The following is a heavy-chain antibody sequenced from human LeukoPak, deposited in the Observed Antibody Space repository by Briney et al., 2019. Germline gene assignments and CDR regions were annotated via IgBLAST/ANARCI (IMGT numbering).Heavy chain of an antibody. CDR2: INHSGST. Sequence: SETLSLTCAVYGGSFGGYYWSWIRQPPGKGLEWIGEINHSGSTNYNPSLKSRVTISVDTSKNQFSLKLSSVTAADTAVYYCARAHGTDYWGQGTLVTVSS. CDR3: ARAHGTDY. V-gene: IGHV4-34*01. J-gene: IGHJ4*02. CDR1: GGSFGGYY.